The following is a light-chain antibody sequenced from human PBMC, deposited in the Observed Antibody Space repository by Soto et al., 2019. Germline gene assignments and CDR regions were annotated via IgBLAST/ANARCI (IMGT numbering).Light chain of an antibody. Sequence: QSALTQPASVSGSPGQSITISCTGTSSDVGGYNYVSWYQQHPGKAPKLMIYDVSNRPSGVSNRFSGSKSGNTASLTISGLQAEDEADYYCRSYTSSSTLYDFGTGTKLTVL. V-gene: IGLV2-14*01. J-gene: IGLJ1*01. CDR2: DVS. CDR3: RSYTSSSTLYD. CDR1: SSDVGGYNY.